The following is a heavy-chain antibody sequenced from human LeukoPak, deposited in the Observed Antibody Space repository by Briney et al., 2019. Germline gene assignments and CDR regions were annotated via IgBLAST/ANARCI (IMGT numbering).Heavy chain of an antibody. CDR3: ARHPQTYYFDY. Sequence: SETLSLTYTVSGGSISSSSYYWGWIRQPPGKGLEWIGSIYYSGSTYYNPSLKSRVTISVDTSKNQFSLKLSSVTAADTAVYYCARHPQTYYFDYWGQGTLVTVSS. CDR1: GGSISSSSYY. CDR2: IYYSGST. J-gene: IGHJ4*02. V-gene: IGHV4-39*01.